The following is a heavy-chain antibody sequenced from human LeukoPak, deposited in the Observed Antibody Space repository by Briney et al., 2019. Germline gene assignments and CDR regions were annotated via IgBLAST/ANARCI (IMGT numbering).Heavy chain of an antibody. D-gene: IGHD1-26*01. CDR3: AREVGATIDAFDI. CDR2: ISSSRSTI. J-gene: IGHJ3*02. V-gene: IGHV3-48*04. Sequence: GGSLRLSCAASGFTFSSYSMNWVRQAPGKGLEWVSYISSSRSTIFYTDSVKGRFTISRDNAKNSLYLQMNSLRAEDTAVYYCAREVGATIDAFDIWGQGTMVTVSS. CDR1: GFTFSSYS.